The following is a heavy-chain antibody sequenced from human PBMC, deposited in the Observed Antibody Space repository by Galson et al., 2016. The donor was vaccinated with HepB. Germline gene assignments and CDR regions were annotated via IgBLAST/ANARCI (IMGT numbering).Heavy chain of an antibody. CDR3: ARDQDFWSGGDAFDI. CDR2: ISSSSSSI. D-gene: IGHD3-3*01. Sequence: SLRLSCAASGFTFSSYSMNWVRQAPGKGLEWVSCISSSSSSISYADSVKGRFTITRDHAKNSLYLQMNSLRDEDTAVYYCARDQDFWSGGDAFDIWGQGTMVSVSS. V-gene: IGHV3-48*02. CDR1: GFTFSSYS. J-gene: IGHJ3*02.